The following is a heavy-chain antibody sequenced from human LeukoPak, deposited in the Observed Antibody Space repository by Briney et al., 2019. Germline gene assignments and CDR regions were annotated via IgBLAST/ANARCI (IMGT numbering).Heavy chain of an antibody. CDR1: GGTFSSYA. J-gene: IGHJ6*03. CDR2: IVPIFGTA. V-gene: IGHV1-69*05. CDR3: AVMVRGVIRYYYYYMDV. Sequence: SVKVSCKASGGTFSSYAISWVRQAPGQGLEWMGRIVPIFGTANYAQKFQGRVTITTDESTSTAYMELSSLRSEDTAVYYCAVMVRGVIRYYYYYMDVWGKGTTVTVSS. D-gene: IGHD3-10*01.